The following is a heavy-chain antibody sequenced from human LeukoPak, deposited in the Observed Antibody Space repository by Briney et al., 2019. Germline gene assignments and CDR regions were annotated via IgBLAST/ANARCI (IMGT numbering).Heavy chain of an antibody. D-gene: IGHD6-6*01. J-gene: IGHJ5*02. CDR2: IWYDGSNK. CDR3: ARRADPIGGRANLLAARQAGFDP. CDR1: GFTFSSYG. V-gene: IGHV3-33*01. Sequence: GGSLRLSCAASGFTFSSYGMHWVRQAPGKGLEWVAVIWYDGSNKYYADSVKGRFTISRDNSKNTLYLQMNSLRAEDTAVYYCARRADPIGGRANLLAARQAGFDPWGRGLLVAVSS.